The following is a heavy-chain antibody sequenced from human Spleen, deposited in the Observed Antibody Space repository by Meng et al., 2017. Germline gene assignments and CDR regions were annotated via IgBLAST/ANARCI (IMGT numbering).Heavy chain of an antibody. CDR3: ARDGPHYDVDY. J-gene: IGHJ4*02. V-gene: IGHV3-33*01. D-gene: IGHD3-3*01. Sequence: GGSLRLSCTTSGFTFNSYGMHWVRQAPGKGLEWVAIITSDGTNKYYADSVKGRFTISRDNSKNTLYLQINSLRAEDTAVHFCARDGPHYDVDYWGQGTLVTVSS. CDR1: GFTFNSYG. CDR2: ITSDGTNK.